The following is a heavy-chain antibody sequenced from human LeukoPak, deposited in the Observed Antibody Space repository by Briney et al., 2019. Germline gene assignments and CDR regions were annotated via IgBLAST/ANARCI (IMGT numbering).Heavy chain of an antibody. Sequence: GGSLRLSCAASAFTVCSNHMSWVRQAPGKGLEWVSVIHSGGSTNFADSVKGRFSISRDNSKNTVYLQMNSLRAEDTAVYYCARRGAYDSRGLYDYYGLDVWGQGTTVTVSS. D-gene: IGHD3-22*01. V-gene: IGHV3-66*04. CDR2: IHSGGST. CDR3: ARRGAYDSRGLYDYYGLDV. CDR1: AFTVCSNH. J-gene: IGHJ6*02.